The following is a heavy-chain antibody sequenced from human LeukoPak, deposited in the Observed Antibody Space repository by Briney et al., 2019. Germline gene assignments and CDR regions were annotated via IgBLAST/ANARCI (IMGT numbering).Heavy chain of an antibody. D-gene: IGHD5-18*01. CDR3: AKVKEIQLWSQPFDY. CDR2: ISYDGSNK. Sequence: GRSLRLSCAASGFTFSSYGMHWVRQAPGKGLEWVAVISYDGSNKYYADSVKGRFTISRDNSKNTLYLQMNGLRPEDTAVYYCAKVKEIQLWSQPFDYWGQGTLVTVSS. V-gene: IGHV3-30*18. CDR1: GFTFSSYG. J-gene: IGHJ4*02.